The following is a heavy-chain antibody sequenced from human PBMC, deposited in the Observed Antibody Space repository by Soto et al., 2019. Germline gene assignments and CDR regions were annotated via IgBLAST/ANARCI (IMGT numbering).Heavy chain of an antibody. V-gene: IGHV1-2*02. CDR1: GYTFTGYY. Sequence: ASVKVSCKASGYTFTGYYMHWVRQAPGQGLEWMGWINPNSGGTNYAQKFQGRVTMTRDTSISTAYMELSRLRSDDTAVYYCARVPTDYDFWSGYPSEAHDAFDIWGQGTMVTVSS. CDR3: ARVPTDYDFWSGYPSEAHDAFDI. J-gene: IGHJ3*02. CDR2: INPNSGGT. D-gene: IGHD3-3*01.